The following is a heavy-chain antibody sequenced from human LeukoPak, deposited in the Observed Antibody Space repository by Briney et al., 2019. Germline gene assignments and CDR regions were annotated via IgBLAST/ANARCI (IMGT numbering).Heavy chain of an antibody. CDR3: ARVPYYYDSSGYYEVGAIDI. V-gene: IGHV4-4*07. CDR1: GGSISSYY. Sequence: SSETLSRTCTVSGGSISSYYWSWIRQPAGKGLEWIGRIYTSGSTNYDPSLKSRVTMSVDTSKNQFSLKLSSVTAADTAVYYCARVPYYYDSSGYYEVGAIDIWGQGTMVTVSS. CDR2: IYTSGST. D-gene: IGHD3-22*01. J-gene: IGHJ3*02.